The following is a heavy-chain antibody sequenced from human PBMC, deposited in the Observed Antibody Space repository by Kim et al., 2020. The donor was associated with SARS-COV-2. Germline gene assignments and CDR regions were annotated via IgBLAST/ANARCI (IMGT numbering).Heavy chain of an antibody. CDR3: ARGVRGPYYYYGSGSYYAP. J-gene: IGHJ5*02. CDR2: INHSGST. Sequence: SETLSLTCAVYGGSFSGYYWSWIRQPPEKGLEWIGEINHSGSTNYNPSLKSRVTISVDTSRNQFSLKLSSVTAADTAVYYCARGVRGPYYYYGSGSYYAPWGQGTLVTVSS. D-gene: IGHD3-10*01. CDR1: GGSFSGYY. V-gene: IGHV4-34*01.